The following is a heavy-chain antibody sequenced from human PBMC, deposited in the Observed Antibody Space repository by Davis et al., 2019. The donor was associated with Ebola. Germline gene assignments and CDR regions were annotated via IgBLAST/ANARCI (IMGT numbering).Heavy chain of an antibody. CDR1: GGSFSDNY. V-gene: IGHV4-34*01. CDR2: VSHRGDT. D-gene: IGHD1-20*01. J-gene: IGHJ4*02. Sequence: SETLSLTCAVYGGSFSDNYYPWIRQPPGGGLEWIGEVSHRGDTIYTSSFESRVTISVDTSKNQFSLKLPSVTAADTAVYFCGSGRDYTWNYWGQGTLVTVSP. CDR3: GSGRDYTWNY.